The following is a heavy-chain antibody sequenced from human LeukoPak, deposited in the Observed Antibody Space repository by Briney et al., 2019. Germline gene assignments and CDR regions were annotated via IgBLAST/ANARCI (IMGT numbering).Heavy chain of an antibody. CDR3: ARGYHDNSGLDAFDI. CDR1: GYTFTTYW. V-gene: IGHV5-51*01. Sequence: NRGESLNISCKASGYTFTTYWIGWVRQMPGKGLQWMGIIYPDDSDTRYSPSFQGQVTISADKSISTAYLQWGSLKASDTAMYYCARGYHDNSGLDAFDIWGQGTMVTVSS. D-gene: IGHD3-22*01. J-gene: IGHJ3*02. CDR2: IYPDDSDT.